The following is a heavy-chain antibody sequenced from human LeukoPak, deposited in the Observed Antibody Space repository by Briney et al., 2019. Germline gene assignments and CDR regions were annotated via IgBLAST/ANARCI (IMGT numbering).Heavy chain of an antibody. CDR2: IIPIFGTA. J-gene: IGHJ3*02. D-gene: IGHD6-19*01. Sequence: SVKVSCKASGGTFSNYAISWVRQAPGQGLEWMGGIIPIFGTANYAQKFQGRVTITADESTSTAYMELSSLRSEDTAVYYCASASSSGWTTDAFDIWGQGTMVTVSS. V-gene: IGHV1-69*13. CDR1: GGTFSNYA. CDR3: ASASSSGWTTDAFDI.